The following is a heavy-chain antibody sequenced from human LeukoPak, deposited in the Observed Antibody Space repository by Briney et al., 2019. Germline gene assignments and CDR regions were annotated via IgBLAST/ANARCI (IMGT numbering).Heavy chain of an antibody. D-gene: IGHD2-15*01. J-gene: IGHJ4*02. V-gene: IGHV4-59*08. CDR1: GGSISTYY. CDR2: IYYTGNP. Sequence: PSETLSLTCTVSGGSISTYYWSWIRQPPGKGLEGMGYIYYTGNPNYNPSPGSRGVKSVDTSKNQFALKLSSVPAADTAVYYCARHECGGSCYPEDYWGQGTLVTVSS. CDR3: ARHECGGSCYPEDY.